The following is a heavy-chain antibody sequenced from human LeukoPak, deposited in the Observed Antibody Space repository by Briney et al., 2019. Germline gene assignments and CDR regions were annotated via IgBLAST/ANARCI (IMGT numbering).Heavy chain of an antibody. D-gene: IGHD5-12*01. V-gene: IGHV4-61*02. CDR2: IHTSGTT. CDR3: AREHRRIWVATSYYRGAFDI. Sequence: SETLSLTCSVSGGSINSGSYFWSWIRQPAGKGLEWVGRIHTSGTTNYNPSLKSRVAISIDTSKNQFSLKLSSVIAADTAVYYCAREHRRIWVATSYYRGAFDIWGQGTMVTVSS. CDR1: GGSINSGSYF. J-gene: IGHJ3*02.